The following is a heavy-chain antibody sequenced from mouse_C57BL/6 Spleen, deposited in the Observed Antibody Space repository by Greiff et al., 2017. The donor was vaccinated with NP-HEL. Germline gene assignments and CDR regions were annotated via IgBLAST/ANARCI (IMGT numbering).Heavy chain of an antibody. V-gene: IGHV1-82*01. CDR1: GYAFSSSW. CDR3: AREDQGAMDY. J-gene: IGHJ4*01. Sequence: VKLVESGPELVKPGASVKISCKASGYAFSSSWMNWVKQRPGKGLEWIGRIYPGDGDTNYNGKFKGKATLTADKSSSTAYMQLSSLTSEDSAVCFCAREDQGAMDYWGQGTSVTVSS. CDR2: IYPGDGDT.